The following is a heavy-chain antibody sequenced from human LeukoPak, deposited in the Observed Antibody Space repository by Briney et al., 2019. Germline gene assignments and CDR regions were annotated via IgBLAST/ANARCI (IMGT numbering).Heavy chain of an antibody. CDR2: ISGSGGST. D-gene: IGHD3-3*01. J-gene: IGHJ1*01. Sequence: PGGSLRLSCAAFRFTFNSYVMSWVRQAPGKGLEWVSAISGSGGSTYSSDSMKGRFTISRDNSKNTLYLQMNSLRAEDTAVYYCAKWTFWSGYPQHWGQGTLVTVSS. CDR1: RFTFNSYV. CDR3: AKWTFWSGYPQH. V-gene: IGHV3-23*01.